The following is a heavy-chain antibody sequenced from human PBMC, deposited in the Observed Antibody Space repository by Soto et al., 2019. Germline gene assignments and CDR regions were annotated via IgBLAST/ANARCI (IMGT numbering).Heavy chain of an antibody. CDR1: GGSVSSGSYY. Sequence: KPSETLSLTCTVSGGSVSSGSYYWSWIRQPPGKGLEWIGYIYYSGSTNYNPSLKSRVTISVDTSKNQFSLKLSSVTAADTAVYYCARGHSYGTYYYYGMDVWGQGTTVTVSS. J-gene: IGHJ6*02. V-gene: IGHV4-61*01. CDR2: IYYSGST. CDR3: ARGHSYGTYYYYGMDV. D-gene: IGHD5-18*01.